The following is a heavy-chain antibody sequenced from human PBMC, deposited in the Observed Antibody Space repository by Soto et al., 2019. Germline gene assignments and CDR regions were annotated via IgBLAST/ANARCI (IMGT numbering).Heavy chain of an antibody. CDR2: IRNQAYGATP. J-gene: IGHJ4*02. CDR3: TREDHRYCSSASCYGGDY. CDR1: GFTFGDYA. Sequence: GGSLRLSCTTSGFTFGDYAMSWFRQAPGKGLEWVGFIRNQAYGATPEYAASVKGRFTISRDDSRSIVYLQMNSLKTEDTAVYYCTREDHRYCSSASCYGGDYWGQGTLVTVSS. V-gene: IGHV3-49*03. D-gene: IGHD2-2*01.